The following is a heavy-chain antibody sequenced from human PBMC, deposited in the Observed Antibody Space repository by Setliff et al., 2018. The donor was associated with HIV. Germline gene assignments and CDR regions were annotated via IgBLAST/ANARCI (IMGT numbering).Heavy chain of an antibody. Sequence: SETLSLTCAVSGYSISSGYYWGWIRQPPGKGLEWIGSIYHSGSTYYNPSLKSRVTISVDTSKNQFSLKLRSVTAADTAVYYCARDVGVAADIWGQGTMVTVSS. D-gene: IGHD2-21*02. CDR1: GYSISSGYY. CDR3: ARDVGVAADI. J-gene: IGHJ3*02. V-gene: IGHV4-38-2*02. CDR2: IYHSGST.